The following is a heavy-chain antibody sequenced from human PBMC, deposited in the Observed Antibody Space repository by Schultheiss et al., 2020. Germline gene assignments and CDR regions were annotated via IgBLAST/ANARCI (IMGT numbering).Heavy chain of an antibody. D-gene: IGHD4-11*01. CDR1: GFTFSDYE. J-gene: IGHJ6*02. CDR3: ARHRPFTNGYSNYDSGVDV. CDR2: ISYSGSAI. V-gene: IGHV3-48*03. Sequence: GGSLRLSCAASGFTFSDYEMIWVRQAPGKGLEWVSYISYSGSAIYYSDSVKGRFTISRDNARDSLFLQMNSLRAEDTAIYYCARHRPFTNGYSNYDSGVDVWGQGTTVTVSS.